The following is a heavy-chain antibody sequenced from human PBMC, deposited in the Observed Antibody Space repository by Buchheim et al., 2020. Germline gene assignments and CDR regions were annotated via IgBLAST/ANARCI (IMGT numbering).Heavy chain of an antibody. CDR2: ISGSGGST. CDR3: AKGAYGDHYYYYGMDV. CDR1: GFTFSSYA. Sequence: EVQLLESGGGLVQPGGSLRLSCAASGFTFSSYAMSWVRQAPGKGLEWVSVISGSGGSTFYADSVKGRFTISRDNSKNTLYLGMNSLRGEDTALYYCAKGAYGDHYYYYGMDVWGQGTT. V-gene: IGHV3-23*01. J-gene: IGHJ6*02. D-gene: IGHD4-17*01.